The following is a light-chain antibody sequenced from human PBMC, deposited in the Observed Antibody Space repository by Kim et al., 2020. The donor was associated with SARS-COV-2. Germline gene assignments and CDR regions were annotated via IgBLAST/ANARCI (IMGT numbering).Light chain of an antibody. V-gene: IGKV3-15*01. CDR3: QQYNNFRT. CDR1: QSVSTN. CDR2: GAS. Sequence: VSPGERVTLPCRASQSVSTNLVWYQQKPGQAPRLLIYGASTRATGIPARFSGSGSGTEFTLTISSLQSEDFAVYYCQQYNNFRTFGQGTKVDIK. J-gene: IGKJ1*01.